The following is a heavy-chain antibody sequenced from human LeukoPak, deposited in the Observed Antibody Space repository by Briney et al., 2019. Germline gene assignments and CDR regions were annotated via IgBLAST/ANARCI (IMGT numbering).Heavy chain of an antibody. J-gene: IGHJ4*02. Sequence: QSGGSLRLSCAASGFAVKSSYMNWVRQAPGKGLEWVSVLHAGGESYYADSVLGRFTISRDNSNNTVFLEMNSLTADDTAVYFCARDSAGNQYSSGNFDLWGQGTLVTVSS. CDR1: GFAVKSSY. CDR3: ARDSAGNQYSSGNFDL. CDR2: LHAGGES. V-gene: IGHV3-53*01. D-gene: IGHD3-10*01.